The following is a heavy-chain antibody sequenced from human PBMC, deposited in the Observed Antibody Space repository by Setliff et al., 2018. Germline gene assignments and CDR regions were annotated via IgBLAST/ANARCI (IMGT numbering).Heavy chain of an antibody. V-gene: IGHV3-48*03. Sequence: PGGSLRLSCAASGFTFRSYEMNWVRQAPGKGLEWVAYISVSGSIIYYGDSVKGRFTISRDDANSSLYLQMNSLRAEDTAVYYCAREVWKDAFSYYFDYWGQGTLVTVSS. CDR3: AREVWKDAFSYYFDY. J-gene: IGHJ4*02. CDR1: GFTFRSYE. CDR2: ISVSGSII. D-gene: IGHD1-1*01.